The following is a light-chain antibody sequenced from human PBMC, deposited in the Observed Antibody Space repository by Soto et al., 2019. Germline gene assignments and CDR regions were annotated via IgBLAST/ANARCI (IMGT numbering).Light chain of an antibody. J-gene: IGLJ1*01. CDR2: DVS. Sequence: QSARTQPRSVSGSPGQSVTSSCTGTSSDVGTYNYVSWYQQHPGKAPKVMIYDVSKRPSGVPDRFSGSKSGNTASLTISGLQAEDEADYYCCSYAGSYIFYVFGTATKLTVL. CDR3: CSYAGSYIFYV. CDR1: SSDVGTYNY. V-gene: IGLV2-11*01.